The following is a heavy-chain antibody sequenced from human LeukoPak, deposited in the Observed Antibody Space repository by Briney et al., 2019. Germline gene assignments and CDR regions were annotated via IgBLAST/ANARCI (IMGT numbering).Heavy chain of an antibody. D-gene: IGHD4-11*01. Sequence: SETLSLTCAVSGGSISSGGYSWSWIRQPPGKGLEWIGYIYHSGGTYYNPSLKSRVTISVDRSKNQFSLKLSSVTAADTAVYYCARVGTYSNYLSPRGAFDYWGQGTLVTVSS. CDR3: ARVGTYSNYLSPRGAFDY. CDR2: IYHSGGT. V-gene: IGHV4-30-2*01. J-gene: IGHJ4*02. CDR1: GGSISSGGYS.